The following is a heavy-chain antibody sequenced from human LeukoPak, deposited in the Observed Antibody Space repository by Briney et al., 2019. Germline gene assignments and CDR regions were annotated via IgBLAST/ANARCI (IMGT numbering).Heavy chain of an antibody. J-gene: IGHJ4*02. CDR3: ARDSRNIGQNFDY. V-gene: IGHV3-30*02. CDR2: IQYDGSNK. CDR1: GFSFSNHG. Sequence: PGGSLRLSCAASGFSFSNHGIHWVRQAPGKGLEWVSFIQYDGSNKYYADSVKGRFTISRDNSKNTVFLQMNSLRAEDTAVYYCARDSRNIGQNFDYWGQGTLVTVSS. D-gene: IGHD2/OR15-2a*01.